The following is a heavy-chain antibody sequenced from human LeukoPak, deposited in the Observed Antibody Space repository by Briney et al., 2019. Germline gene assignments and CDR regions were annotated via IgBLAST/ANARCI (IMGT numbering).Heavy chain of an antibody. CDR1: GVSISSYY. CDR3: ARGPYYYDSSGYYLDY. V-gene: IGHV4-4*07. Sequence: PSETLSLTCTVSGVSISSYYWSWIRQPAGKGLEWIGRIYTSGSTNYNPSLKRRVTMSVDTSKNQFSLKLSSVTAADTAVYYCARGPYYYDSSGYYLDYWGQGTLVTVSS. D-gene: IGHD3-22*01. J-gene: IGHJ4*02. CDR2: IYTSGST.